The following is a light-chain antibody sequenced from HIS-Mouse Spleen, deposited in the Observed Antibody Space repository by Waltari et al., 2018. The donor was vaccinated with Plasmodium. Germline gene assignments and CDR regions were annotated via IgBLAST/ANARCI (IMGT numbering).Light chain of an antibody. Sequence: EIVMTQSPATLHVSPGERATLACRASQSVSSNLAWYQQKPGQAPRLLIYGASTRATGIPARFSGSGSGTEFTLTISSMQSEDFAVYYCQQYNNWPPITFGPGTKVDIK. J-gene: IGKJ3*01. CDR2: GAS. CDR3: QQYNNWPPIT. CDR1: QSVSSN. V-gene: IGKV3-15*01.